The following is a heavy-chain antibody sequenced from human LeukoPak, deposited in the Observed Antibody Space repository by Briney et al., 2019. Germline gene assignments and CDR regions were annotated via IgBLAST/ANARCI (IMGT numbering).Heavy chain of an antibody. CDR2: NNGDGSTT. V-gene: IGHV3-74*01. CDR1: GFSLSGYW. J-gene: IGHJ5*02. D-gene: IGHD2-15*01. Sequence: HTGGSLRLSCVASGFSLSGYWMYWVRKAPGKGLMYISRNNGDGSTTNYADVVKGRFTMSRDNVKNTLYLQMNSLRVEDTAVYYCARDPRNVGLAPWGQGTLVTVSS. CDR3: ARDPRNVGLAP.